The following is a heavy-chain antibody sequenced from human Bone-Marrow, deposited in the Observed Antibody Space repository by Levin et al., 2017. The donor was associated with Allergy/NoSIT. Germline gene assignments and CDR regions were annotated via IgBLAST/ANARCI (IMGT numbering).Heavy chain of an antibody. V-gene: IGHV1-46*01. J-gene: IGHJ4*02. CDR1: GFTFSNYY. Sequence: ASVKVSCKASGFTFSNYYIHWVRQAPGQGPEWMGMINPSGYSANYAQQFQGRVTLTRDTSTSTLYMELSGLRSEDTAVYFCARDLKTSYYDTRGYDGRYYFDYWGQGTLVTVSS. CDR3: ARDLKTSYYDTRGYDGRYYFDY. D-gene: IGHD3-22*01. CDR2: INPSGYSA.